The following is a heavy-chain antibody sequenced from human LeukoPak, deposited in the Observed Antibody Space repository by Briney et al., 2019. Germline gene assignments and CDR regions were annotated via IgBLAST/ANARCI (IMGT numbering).Heavy chain of an antibody. D-gene: IGHD1-1*01. Sequence: SVKVSCKASGGTFSSYAISWVRQAPGQGLEWMGGIIPIFGTANYAQKFQGRVTITADESTSTAYMELSSLRSEDTAVYYCARGSGDDADYYYYYGMDVWGQGTTVTVSS. CDR3: ARGSGDDADYYYYYGMDV. J-gene: IGHJ6*02. CDR2: IIPIFGTA. CDR1: GGTFSSYA. V-gene: IGHV1-69*01.